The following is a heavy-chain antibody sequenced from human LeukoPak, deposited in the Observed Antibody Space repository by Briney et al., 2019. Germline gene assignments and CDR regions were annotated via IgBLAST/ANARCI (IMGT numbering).Heavy chain of an antibody. J-gene: IGHJ4*02. CDR1: GFTFSHHW. Sequence: GGSLRLSCAVSGFTFSHHWMDWVRQAPGKGLEWVADIETDGSEKYHVDSVKGRFTISRDNAKNELYLQMSNLRVEDTGIYYCAKDRGWLQFDYWGQGILVTVSS. CDR3: AKDRGWLQFDY. V-gene: IGHV3-7*04. D-gene: IGHD5-24*01. CDR2: IETDGSEK.